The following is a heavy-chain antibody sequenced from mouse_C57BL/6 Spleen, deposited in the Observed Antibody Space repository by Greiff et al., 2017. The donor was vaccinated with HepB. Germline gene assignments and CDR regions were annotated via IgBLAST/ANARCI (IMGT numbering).Heavy chain of an antibody. CDR2: INPNNGGT. V-gene: IGHV1-26*01. J-gene: IGHJ2*01. CDR1: GYTFTDYY. CDR3: ARGIIYDGSY. Sequence: EVQLQQSGPELVKPGASVKISCKASGYTFTDYYMNWVKQSHGKSLEWIGDINPNNGGTSYNQKFKGKATLTVDKSSSTAYMELRSLTSEDSAVYYCARGIIYDGSYWGQGTTLTVSS. D-gene: IGHD2-3*01.